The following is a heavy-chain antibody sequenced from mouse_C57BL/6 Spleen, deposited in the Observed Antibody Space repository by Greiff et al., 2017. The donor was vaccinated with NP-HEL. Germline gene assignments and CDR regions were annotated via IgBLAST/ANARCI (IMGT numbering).Heavy chain of an antibody. CDR2: IYPRDGST. V-gene: IGHV1-85*01. D-gene: IGHD2-4*01. J-gene: IGHJ3*01. CDR1: GYTFTSYD. CDR3: ARSKDDFWFAY. Sequence: VKVVESGPELVKPGASVKLSCKASGYTFTSYDINWVKQRPGQGLEWIGWIYPRDGSTKYNEKFKGKATLTVDTSSSTAYMELHSLTSEDSAVYFCARSKDDFWFAYWGQGTLVTVSA.